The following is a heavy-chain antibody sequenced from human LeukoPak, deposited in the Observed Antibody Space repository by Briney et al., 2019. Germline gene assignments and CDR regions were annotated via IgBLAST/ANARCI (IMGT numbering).Heavy chain of an antibody. CDR3: ARGNPTVVIYAFDI. D-gene: IGHD4-23*01. CDR1: GGSFSGYY. CDR2: INHSGST. J-gene: IGHJ3*02. V-gene: IGHV4-34*01. Sequence: KSSETLSLTCAVHGGSFSGYYWSWIRQPPGKGLEWIGEINHSGSTNYNPPLKSRVTISVDTSKNQFSLKLSSVTAADTAVYYCARGNPTVVIYAFDIWGQGTMVTVSS.